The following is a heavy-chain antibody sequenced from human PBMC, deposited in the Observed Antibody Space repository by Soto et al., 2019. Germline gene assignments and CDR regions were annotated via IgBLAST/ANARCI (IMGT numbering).Heavy chain of an antibody. CDR2: INPATGAA. CDR1: GYPVTAYY. CDR3: ARGGGVGVAGSGAFDM. J-gene: IGHJ3*02. V-gene: IGHV1-2*02. Sequence: QLHLVQSGAVVKKPGASVTVSCSASGYPVTAYYMHWVRQAPGRGLEWMGGINPATGAAKYTQTFQGRVTMTRDPSTSTVFMELSGLTSEDTAVFYCARGGGVGVAGSGAFDMWGQGTLVTVSS. D-gene: IGHD3-3*01.